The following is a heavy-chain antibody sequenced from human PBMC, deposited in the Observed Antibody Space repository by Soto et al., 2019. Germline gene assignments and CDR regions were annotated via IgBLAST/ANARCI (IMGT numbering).Heavy chain of an antibody. J-gene: IGHJ4*02. CDR1: GFTFDNYA. D-gene: IGHD3-3*01. CDR3: AKSLKIFGLATTRSGPLDS. CDR2: ISWNSGNI. Sequence: PGGSLRLSCAASGFTFDNYAMHWVRQAPGKGLEWVSGISWNSGNIGYADSVKGRFTIARDNAKTSLYLEMNSLRAEDTALYYCAKSLKIFGLATTRSGPLDSWGQGALVTV. V-gene: IGHV3-9*01.